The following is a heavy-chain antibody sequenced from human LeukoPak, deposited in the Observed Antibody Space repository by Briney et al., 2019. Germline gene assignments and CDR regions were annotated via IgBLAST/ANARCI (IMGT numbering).Heavy chain of an antibody. CDR3: ARTGEWHDAFDI. D-gene: IGHD7-27*01. J-gene: IGHJ3*02. CDR2: ISANNGNT. Sequence: ASVKVSCKASGYTFTSYGISWVRQAPGQGLEWMGWISANNGNTNYAQKLQGRVTITTDTSTSTAYMELRSLRSADTAVYYCARTGEWHDAFDIWGQGTMVTVSS. V-gene: IGHV1-18*01. CDR1: GYTFTSYG.